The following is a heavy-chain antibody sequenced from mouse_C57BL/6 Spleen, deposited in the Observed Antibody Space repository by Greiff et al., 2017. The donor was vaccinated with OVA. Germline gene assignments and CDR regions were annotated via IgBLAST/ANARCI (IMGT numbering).Heavy chain of an antibody. CDR2: IWSGGST. CDR1: GFSLTSYG. D-gene: IGHD3-1*01. Sequence: VQLQQSGPGLVQPSQSLSITCTVSGFSLTSYGVHWVRQSPGKGLEWLGVIWSGGSTDYNAAFISRLSISKDNSKSQVFFKMSSLQADDTAIYYCAREGGAPRVYFDVWGTGTTVTVSA. CDR3: AREGGAPRVYFDV. J-gene: IGHJ1*03. V-gene: IGHV2-2*01.